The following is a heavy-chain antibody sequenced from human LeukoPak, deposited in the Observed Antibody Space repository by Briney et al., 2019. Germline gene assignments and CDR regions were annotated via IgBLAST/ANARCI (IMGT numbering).Heavy chain of an antibody. CDR1: GFSLNTRGVG. CDR2: IYWDDDR. J-gene: IGHJ4*02. V-gene: IGHV2-5*02. D-gene: IGHD3-22*01. Sequence: SGPTLVNPTQTLTLTCTFSGFSLNTRGVGVGWIRQPPGRALEWLALIYWDDDRRYSPSLKSRLTITKDTSKNRVVLTMTNMDPVDTATYFCAHRKNYYDSSVFDNWGQGTLVTVSS. CDR3: AHRKNYYDSSVFDN.